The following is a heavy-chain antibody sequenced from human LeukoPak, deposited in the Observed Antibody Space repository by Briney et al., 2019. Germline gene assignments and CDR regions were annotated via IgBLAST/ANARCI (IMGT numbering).Heavy chain of an antibody. CDR2: IFHSGST. CDR3: ARETEKQWQY. CDR1: GYSMSRGYF. J-gene: IGHJ3*01. V-gene: IGHV4-38-2*02. Sequence: SETLSLTCTVSGYSMSRGYFWGWIRQPPGKGLEWIASIFHSGSTFYNPSLKSRVTISVDASKNQFSLTMTSVTAADTALYYCARETEKQWQYWGQGTMVTVSS. D-gene: IGHD6-19*01.